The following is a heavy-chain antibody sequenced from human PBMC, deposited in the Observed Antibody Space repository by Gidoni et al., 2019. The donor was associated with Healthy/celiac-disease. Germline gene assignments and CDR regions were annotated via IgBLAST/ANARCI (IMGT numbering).Heavy chain of an antibody. CDR3: ARGGLGAIYFDY. Sequence: EVQLVESGGGLVKPGGSLRLFCAASGFTFSSYSMNWVRQAPGKGLEWVSSISSSSSYIYYADSVKGRFTISRDNAKNSLYLQMNSLRAEDTAVYYCARGGLGAIYFDYWGQGTLVTVSS. CDR1: GFTFSSYS. J-gene: IGHJ4*02. CDR2: ISSSSSYI. D-gene: IGHD1-26*01. V-gene: IGHV3-21*01.